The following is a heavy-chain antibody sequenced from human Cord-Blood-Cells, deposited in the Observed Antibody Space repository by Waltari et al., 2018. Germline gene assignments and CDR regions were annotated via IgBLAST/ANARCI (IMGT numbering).Heavy chain of an antibody. V-gene: IGHV1-69*04. D-gene: IGHD6-6*01. CDR3: ARETGSYYFDY. CDR1: TFSSYA. J-gene: IGHJ4*02. Sequence: TFSSYAISWVRQAPGQGLEWMGRIIPILGIANYAQKFQGRVTITADKSTSTAYMELSSLRSEDTAVYYCARETGSYYFDYWGQGTLVTVSS. CDR2: IIPILGIA.